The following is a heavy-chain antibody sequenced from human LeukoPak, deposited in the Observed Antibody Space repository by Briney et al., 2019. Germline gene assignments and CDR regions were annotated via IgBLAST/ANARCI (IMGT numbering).Heavy chain of an antibody. Sequence: GGSLRLSCAASGLTFSSYAMSWVRQAPGKGLEWVSVISGSGGSTYYADSVKGRFTISRDNFKNTLYLQMNSLRAEDTAVYYCAKDRDSGYEALDYWGQGTLVTVSS. D-gene: IGHD5-12*01. CDR3: AKDRDSGYEALDY. V-gene: IGHV3-23*01. CDR1: GLTFSSYA. J-gene: IGHJ4*02. CDR2: ISGSGGST.